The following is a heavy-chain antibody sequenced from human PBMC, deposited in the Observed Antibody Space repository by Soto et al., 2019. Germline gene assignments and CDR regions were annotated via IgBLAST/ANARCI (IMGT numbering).Heavy chain of an antibody. D-gene: IGHD2-15*01. J-gene: IGHJ3*02. CDR2: IYYSGST. Sequence: SETLSLTCTVSGGSISSYYWSWIRQPPGKGLEWIGYIYYSGSTNYNPSLKSRVTISVDTSKNQFSLKLSSVTAADTAVYYCAREGAAGAFDIWGQGTMVTVS. V-gene: IGHV4-59*01. CDR1: GGSISSYY. CDR3: AREGAAGAFDI.